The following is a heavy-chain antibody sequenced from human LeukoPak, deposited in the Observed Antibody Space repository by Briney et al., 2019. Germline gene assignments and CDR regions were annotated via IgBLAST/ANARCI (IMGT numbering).Heavy chain of an antibody. J-gene: IGHJ4*02. CDR2: IYPGDSDT. V-gene: IGHV5-51*01. D-gene: IGHD2-21*02. Sequence: GESLKISCKGSGYSFTSYWIGWVRQMPGKGQEWMGIIYPGDSDTRYSPSFQGQVTISADKSISTAYLQWSSLKASDTAMYYCARAYCGGDCYSWAFDYWGQGTLVTVSS. CDR3: ARAYCGGDCYSWAFDY. CDR1: GYSFTSYW.